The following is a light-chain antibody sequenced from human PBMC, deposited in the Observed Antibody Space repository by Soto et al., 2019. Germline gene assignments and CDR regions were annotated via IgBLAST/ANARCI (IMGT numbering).Light chain of an antibody. V-gene: IGLV2-11*01. CDR2: DVT. CDR3: GSHAGNSNLV. J-gene: IGLJ3*02. Sequence: QSVLTQPRSVSGSPGQSVTISCTGTSSDVGGYDYVSWYQQHPGRAPKVMIYDVTKRPSGVPDRFSGSKSGNTASLTVSGLQAEDEADYYCGSHAGNSNLVFGGGTKLTVL. CDR1: SSDVGGYDY.